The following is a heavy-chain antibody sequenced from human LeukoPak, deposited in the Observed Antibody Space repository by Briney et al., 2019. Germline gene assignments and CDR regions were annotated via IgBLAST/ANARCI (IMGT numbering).Heavy chain of an antibody. CDR3: ARIQYCSSSSCYYPFDH. D-gene: IGHD2-2*01. Sequence: SETLSLTCTVSGASINDYYWSWIRQPPGKGLEWIGYIHSTGITIYNPSLKSRVIISLDTSKNQFSLQLDSVTAADTAVYYCARIQYCSSSSCYYPFDHWGQGTLVTVSS. CDR1: GASINDYY. J-gene: IGHJ4*02. V-gene: IGHV4-59*01. CDR2: IHSTGIT.